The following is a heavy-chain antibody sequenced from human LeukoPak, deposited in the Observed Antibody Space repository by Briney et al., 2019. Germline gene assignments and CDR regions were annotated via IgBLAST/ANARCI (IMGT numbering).Heavy chain of an antibody. D-gene: IGHD3-3*01. V-gene: IGHV1-2*02. CDR3: ARGRSVTIFGVVDY. CDR1: GYTFTGYY. Sequence: ASVKVSCKASGYTFTGYYMHWVRQAPGQGLEWMGWINPNSGGTNYAQKFQCRVTMTRDTSISTAYMELSRLRSDDTAVYYCARGRSVTIFGVVDYWGQGTLVTVSP. J-gene: IGHJ4*02. CDR2: INPNSGGT.